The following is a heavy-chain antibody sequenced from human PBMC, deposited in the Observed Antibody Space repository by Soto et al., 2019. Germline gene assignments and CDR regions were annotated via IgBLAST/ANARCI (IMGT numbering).Heavy chain of an antibody. J-gene: IGHJ6*02. V-gene: IGHV1-18*01. D-gene: IGHD3-3*01. CDR1: GYTFTSYG. CDR2: ISAYNGNT. CDR3: ARDLPRFLEWLSNYYYYGMDV. Sequence: ASVKVSCKASGYTFTSYGISWVRQAPEQGLEWMGWISAYNGNTNYAQKLQGRVTMTTDTSTSTAYMELRSLRSDDTAVYYCARDLPRFLEWLSNYYYYGMDVWGQGTTVTVSS.